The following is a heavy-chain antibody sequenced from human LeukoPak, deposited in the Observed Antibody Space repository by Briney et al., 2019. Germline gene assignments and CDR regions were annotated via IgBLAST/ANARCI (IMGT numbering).Heavy chain of an antibody. D-gene: IGHD3-10*01. V-gene: IGHV4-30-4*01. J-gene: IGHJ4*02. CDR2: IYYSGST. Sequence: SQTLSLTCTVSGGSISSGDYYWSWIRQPPGKGLEWIGYIYYSGSTYYNPSLKSRVTISVDTSKNQLSLKVSSVTAADTAVYYCARSSTRSGVDFDYWGQGTLVTVSS. CDR1: GGSISSGDYY. CDR3: ARSSTRSGVDFDY.